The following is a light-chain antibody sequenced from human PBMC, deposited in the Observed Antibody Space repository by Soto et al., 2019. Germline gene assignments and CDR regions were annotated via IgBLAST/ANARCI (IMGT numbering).Light chain of an antibody. CDR2: WAS. V-gene: IGKV4-1*01. CDR3: QQYYSTLCT. J-gene: IGKJ2*02. CDR1: QSLLYSSDNKNY. Sequence: IVMTQSPDSLAVSLGERAIISCKSSQSLLYSSDNKNYLAWYQQKPGQPPKLLIYWASTRESGVPDRFSGSGSGTDFTLTISSLQAEDVAVYYCQQYYSTLCTFGQGTKVEIK.